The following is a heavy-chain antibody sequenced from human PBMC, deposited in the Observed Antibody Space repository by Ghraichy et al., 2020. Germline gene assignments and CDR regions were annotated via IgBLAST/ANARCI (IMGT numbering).Heavy chain of an antibody. CDR3: ARDRAGSTVGGWFDP. D-gene: IGHD4-17*01. Sequence: ASVKVSCEASGYTFTSFDINWVRQATGQGLEWMGWMNPKSGNTGYAQKFQGRVTMTRNTSISTAYMELSSLRSEDTAVYYCARDRAGSTVGGWFDPWGQGTLVTVSS. J-gene: IGHJ5*02. CDR2: MNPKSGNT. V-gene: IGHV1-8*01. CDR1: GYTFTSFD.